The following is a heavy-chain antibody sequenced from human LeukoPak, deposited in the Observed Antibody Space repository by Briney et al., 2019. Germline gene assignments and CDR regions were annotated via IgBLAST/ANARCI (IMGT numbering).Heavy chain of an antibody. D-gene: IGHD3-10*01. CDR1: GFTVSSNY. Sequence: PGGSLRLSCAASGFTVSSNYMSWVRQAPGKGLEWVSVIYSGGSTYYADSVKGRFTISRDNSKNTLYLQMNSLRAEDTAVYYCARALGYGSGSFDYWGQGTLVTVSS. J-gene: IGHJ4*02. V-gene: IGHV3-66*01. CDR2: IYSGGST. CDR3: ARALGYGSGSFDY.